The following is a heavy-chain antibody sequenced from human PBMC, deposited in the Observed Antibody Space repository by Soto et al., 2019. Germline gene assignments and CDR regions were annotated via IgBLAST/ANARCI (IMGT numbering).Heavy chain of an antibody. V-gene: IGHV5-10-1*01. Sequence: PGESLKISCKGSGYSFTSYWISWVRQMPGKGLEWMGRIDPSDSYTNYSPSFQGHVTISADKSISTAYLQWSSLKASDTAMYYCARQTLFGCSSTSCPREDYWGQGTLVTVSS. CDR3: ARQTLFGCSSTSCPREDY. J-gene: IGHJ4*02. CDR1: GYSFTSYW. D-gene: IGHD2-2*01. CDR2: IDPSDSYT.